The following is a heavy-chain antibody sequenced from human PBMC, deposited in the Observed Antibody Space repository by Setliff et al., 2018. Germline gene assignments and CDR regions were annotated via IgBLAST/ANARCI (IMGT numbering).Heavy chain of an antibody. D-gene: IGHD3-22*01. CDR2: ISGSGRNT. Sequence: PGGSLRLSCAASGLIFGNYAMNWVRQAPGKGLEWVSGISGSGRNTYYADSVKGRFTISRDNSQNTVFLQVNSLRPEDSAVYYCAKEDYSDSNAQAFDYWGQGTLVTVSS. CDR1: GLIFGNYA. J-gene: IGHJ4*02. V-gene: IGHV3-23*01. CDR3: AKEDYSDSNAQAFDY.